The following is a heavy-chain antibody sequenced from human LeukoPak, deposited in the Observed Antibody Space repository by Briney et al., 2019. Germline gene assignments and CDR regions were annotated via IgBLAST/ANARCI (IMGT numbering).Heavy chain of an antibody. V-gene: IGHV1-2*02. Sequence: ASVKVSCKASGYTFTGYYMHWVRQAPGQGVEWMGWINPNSGGTNHAQKSQGRVTMTRDTSISTAYMERSRLRSDDTAVYYCARDRPLDADDYYGFYYFDYWGQGTLVTVSS. CDR1: GYTFTGYY. J-gene: IGHJ4*02. CDR3: ARDRPLDADDYYGFYYFDY. CDR2: INPNSGGT. D-gene: IGHD3-10*01.